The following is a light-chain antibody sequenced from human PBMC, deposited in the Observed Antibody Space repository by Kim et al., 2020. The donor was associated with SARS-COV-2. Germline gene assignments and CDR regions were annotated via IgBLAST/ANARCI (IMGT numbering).Light chain of an antibody. Sequence: SYELTQPPAMSVALGQTAKITCGGDNIGSKNVHWYQQKAGQAPVLAIYRDNNRPSGIPERFTGSNSGTTATLTISRAQAGVEADYLCQVWDKSTAVFGGG. CDR1: NIGSKN. V-gene: IGLV3-9*01. J-gene: IGLJ3*02. CDR3: QVWDKSTAV. CDR2: RDN.